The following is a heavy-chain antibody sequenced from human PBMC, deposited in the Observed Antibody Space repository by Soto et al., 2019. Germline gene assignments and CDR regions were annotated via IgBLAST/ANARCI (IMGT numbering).Heavy chain of an antibody. CDR3: ARDLPYSSSPYYYYGMDV. J-gene: IGHJ6*02. D-gene: IGHD6-6*01. Sequence: QVQLVQSGAEVKKPGSSVKVSCKASGGTFSSYAISWVRRAPGQGLEWMGGIIPIFGTANYAQKFQGRVTITADESTSTAYMELSSLRSEDTAVYYCARDLPYSSSPYYYYGMDVWGQGTTVTVSS. V-gene: IGHV1-69*01. CDR2: IIPIFGTA. CDR1: GGTFSSYA.